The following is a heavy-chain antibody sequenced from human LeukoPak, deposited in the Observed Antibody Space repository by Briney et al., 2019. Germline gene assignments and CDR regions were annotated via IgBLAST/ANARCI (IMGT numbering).Heavy chain of an antibody. CDR2: ISGSGGST. CDR3: AKDSEPGIAVAGTQSPLDY. V-gene: IGHV3-23*01. J-gene: IGHJ4*02. D-gene: IGHD6-19*01. Sequence: QPGGSLRLSCAASGFTFSSYAMSWVRQAPGKGLEWVSAISGSGGSTYYADSVKGRFTISRDNSKNTLYLQMNSLRAEDMALYYCAKDSEPGIAVAGTQSPLDYWGQGTLVTVSS. CDR1: GFTFSSYA.